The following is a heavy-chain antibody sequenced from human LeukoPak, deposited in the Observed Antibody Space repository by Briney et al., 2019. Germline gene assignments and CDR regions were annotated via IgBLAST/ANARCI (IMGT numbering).Heavy chain of an antibody. CDR2: INPNNSGT. CDR1: GHTFTDYY. Sequence: ASMKVSCKASGHTFTDYYMHWVRQAPGQGLEWMGRINPNNSGTHYAQTFQGRVTMTRDTSISTAYMELSRLRFDDTAVYYCARGGTPVQLERGAWFDPWGQGTLVTVSS. V-gene: IGHV1-2*06. CDR3: ARGGTPVQLERGAWFDP. D-gene: IGHD1-1*01. J-gene: IGHJ5*02.